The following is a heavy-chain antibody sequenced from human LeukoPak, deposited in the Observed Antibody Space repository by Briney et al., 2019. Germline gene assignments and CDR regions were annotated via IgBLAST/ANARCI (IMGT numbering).Heavy chain of an antibody. D-gene: IGHD3-10*01. CDR2: ISGSGGST. CDR1: GFTFSSYG. Sequence: GGSLRLSCAASGFTFSSYGMSWVRQAPGKGLEWVSAISGSGGSTYYADSVKGRFTISRDNSKNTLYLQMNSLRAEDTAVYYCAKAWELLWFGELPDYWGQGTLVTVSS. CDR3: AKAWELLWFGELPDY. J-gene: IGHJ4*02. V-gene: IGHV3-23*01.